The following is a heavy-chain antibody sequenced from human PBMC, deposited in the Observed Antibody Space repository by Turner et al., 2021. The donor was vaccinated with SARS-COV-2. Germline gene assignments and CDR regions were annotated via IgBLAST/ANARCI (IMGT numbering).Heavy chain of an antibody. CDR1: GVTFSSYT. CDR3: ARDEGEIAAAGIVYYYGMDV. CDR2: IIPILGIA. J-gene: IGHJ6*02. Sequence: QVQLVQSGAEVKKPGSSVKVSCKASGVTFSSYTISWVRQAPGQGLEWMGRIIPILGIAKYAQKFQGRVTITADKSTSTAYMELSSLRSEDTAVYYCARDEGEIAAAGIVYYYGMDVWGQGTTVTVSS. V-gene: IGHV1-69*08. D-gene: IGHD6-13*01.